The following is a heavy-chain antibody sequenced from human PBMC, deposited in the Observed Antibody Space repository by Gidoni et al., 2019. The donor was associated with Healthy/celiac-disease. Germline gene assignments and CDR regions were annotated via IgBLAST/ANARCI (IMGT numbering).Heavy chain of an antibody. CDR2: ISYDGSNK. V-gene: IGHV3-30*18. Sequence: QVQLVESGGGVVQPGRSLRLTCPASGCTFSSYGMHWVRQAPGKGLEWVAVISYDGSNKYYADSVKGRFTISRDNSKNTLYLQMNSLRAEDTAVYYCAKDRRRDGYNYYFDYWGQGTLVTVSS. CDR3: AKDRRRDGYNYYFDY. D-gene: IGHD5-12*01. J-gene: IGHJ4*02. CDR1: GCTFSSYG.